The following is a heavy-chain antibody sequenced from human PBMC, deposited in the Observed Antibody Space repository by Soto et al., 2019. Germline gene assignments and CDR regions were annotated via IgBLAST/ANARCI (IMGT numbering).Heavy chain of an antibody. D-gene: IGHD6-13*01. J-gene: IGHJ6*02. CDR1: GYTFTSYD. V-gene: IGHV1-8*01. Sequence: QVQLVQSGAEVKKPGASVKVSCKASGYTFTSYDINWVRQATGQGLEWMGWMNPNSGNTGYAQKFQGRVTMTRNTAIGTAYIELSSLRSEATAVYYCAGPIAAAGGSYSYGMDVWGQGTTVTVSS. CDR2: MNPNSGNT. CDR3: AGPIAAAGGSYSYGMDV.